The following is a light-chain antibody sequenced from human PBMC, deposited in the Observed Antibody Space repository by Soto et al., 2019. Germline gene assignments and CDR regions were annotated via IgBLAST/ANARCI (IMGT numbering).Light chain of an antibody. V-gene: IGKV3-20*01. CDR1: QSVCSSY. CDR2: GAS. J-gene: IGKJ1*01. Sequence: ESVLTQSPGTLSLSPGERATLACRASQSVCSSYLAWYQQKPGQAPRLLIFGASSRATGIPDRFSGSGSGTDFTLTISRLEPEDFAVYYCQQYGSSPRTFGQGTKVDI. CDR3: QQYGSSPRT.